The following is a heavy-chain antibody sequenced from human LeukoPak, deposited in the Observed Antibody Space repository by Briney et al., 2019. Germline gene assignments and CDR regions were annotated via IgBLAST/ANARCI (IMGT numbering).Heavy chain of an antibody. V-gene: IGHV3-7*01. CDR1: GFTFSSYW. Sequence: PGGSLRLSCAASGFTFSSYWMSWVRQAPGKGLEWVANIKQDGSEKYYVDSVKGRFTISRDNAKNSLYLHMNSLRVDDTAVFYCAREVLVVAATTFWYFDLWGRGTLVTVSS. CDR3: AREVLVVAATTFWYFDL. D-gene: IGHD2-15*01. CDR2: IKQDGSEK. J-gene: IGHJ2*01.